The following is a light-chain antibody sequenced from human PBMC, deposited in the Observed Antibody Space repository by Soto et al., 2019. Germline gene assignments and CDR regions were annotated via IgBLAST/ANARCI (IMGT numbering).Light chain of an antibody. V-gene: IGLV3-21*04. J-gene: IGLJ7*01. CDR2: YDS. Sequence: SYELTQPPSVSVAPGKTARITCGGNNIGSKSVHWYQQKPGQAPVLVIYYDSDRPSGIPERLSGSNSGNTATLTISRVEAGDEADYYCQVWDSSSDHLAVFGGGTQLTVL. CDR1: NIGSKS. CDR3: QVWDSSSDHLAV.